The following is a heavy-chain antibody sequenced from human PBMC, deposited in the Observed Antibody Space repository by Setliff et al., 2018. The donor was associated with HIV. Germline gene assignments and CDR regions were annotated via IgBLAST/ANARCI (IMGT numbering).Heavy chain of an antibody. Sequence: HPGGSLRLSCAASGFNLITYGTHWVRQAPGKGLEWVAFIQYDGDDTHFLESVKGRFTISRDTSNNTLYLHLSSLRPEDTAVYYCARDGGRDGYSFALDYWGQGTLVTVSS. D-gene: IGHD4-4*01. CDR3: ARDGGRDGYSFALDY. J-gene: IGHJ4*02. CDR1: GFNLITYG. V-gene: IGHV3-30*02. CDR2: IQYDGDDT.